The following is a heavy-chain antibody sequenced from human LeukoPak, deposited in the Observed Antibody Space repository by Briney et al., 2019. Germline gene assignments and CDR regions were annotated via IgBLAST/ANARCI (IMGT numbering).Heavy chain of an antibody. CDR2: ISYVANTK. J-gene: IGHJ4*02. CDR3: AKDRASSWSLDY. Sequence: GRSLRLSCAPSGFTFSSDGMHCVRQAPGKGREWLTFISYVANTKYYSDSVRGRFTASRDNSKNTMYLQMNSLRPEDTAMYYCAKDRASSWSLDYWGQGNLVTVSS. D-gene: IGHD6-13*01. CDR1: GFTFSSDG. V-gene: IGHV3-30*18.